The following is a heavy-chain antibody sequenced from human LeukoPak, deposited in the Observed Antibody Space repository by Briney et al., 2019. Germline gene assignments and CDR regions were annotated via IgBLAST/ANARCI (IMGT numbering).Heavy chain of an antibody. Sequence: SQTLSLTCAISGDSVSSNSAAWNWIRQSPSRGLEWLGRTYYRSKWYNDYAVSVKSRITINPDTSKNQFSLKLSSVTAADTAVYYCARGVLQRSWFDPWGQGTLVTVSS. J-gene: IGHJ5*02. CDR3: ARGVLQRSWFDP. CDR1: GDSVSSNSAA. V-gene: IGHV6-1*01. D-gene: IGHD5-24*01. CDR2: TYYRSKWYN.